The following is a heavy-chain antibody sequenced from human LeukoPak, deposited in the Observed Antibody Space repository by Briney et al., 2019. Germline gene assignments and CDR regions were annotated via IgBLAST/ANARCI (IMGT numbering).Heavy chain of an antibody. D-gene: IGHD5-12*01. CDR2: IYPGDSDT. Sequence: GESLQISCQGSGSSFTSYWIGGVRPVHGKGLEWMGIIYPGDSDTRYSPSFQGQVTISADKSISTAYLQWSSLKASDTAMYYCARRGYSGYDTSNWFDPWGQGTLVTVSS. CDR3: ARRGYSGYDTSNWFDP. J-gene: IGHJ5*02. V-gene: IGHV5-51*01. CDR1: GSSFTSYW.